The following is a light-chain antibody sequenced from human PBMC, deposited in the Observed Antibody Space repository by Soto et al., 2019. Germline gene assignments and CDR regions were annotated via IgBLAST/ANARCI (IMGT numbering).Light chain of an antibody. CDR1: QSISSD. Sequence: EIVMTQSPATLSVSPGERATLSCRASQSISSDLAWYQQKPGQAPSLLIYAASTRATGIPARFGGSGSGTEFTLAISRRQSEDFAVYYCEQCYRSWTFGQGTKVEIK. V-gene: IGKV3-15*01. CDR3: EQCYRSWT. CDR2: AAS. J-gene: IGKJ1*01.